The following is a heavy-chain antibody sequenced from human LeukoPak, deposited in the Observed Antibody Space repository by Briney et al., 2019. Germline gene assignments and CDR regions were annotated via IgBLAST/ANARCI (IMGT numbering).Heavy chain of an antibody. J-gene: IGHJ6*04. V-gene: IGHV4-34*01. CDR2: INHSGST. Sequence: SETLPLTCAVYGGSFSGYYWSWIRQPPGKGLEWIGEINHSGSTNYNPSLKSRVTISVDTSKNQFSLKLSSVTAADTAVYYCARGGVIAAAGRPYYYYGMDVWGKGTTVTVSS. CDR3: ARGGVIAAAGRPYYYYGMDV. D-gene: IGHD6-13*01. CDR1: GGSFSGYY.